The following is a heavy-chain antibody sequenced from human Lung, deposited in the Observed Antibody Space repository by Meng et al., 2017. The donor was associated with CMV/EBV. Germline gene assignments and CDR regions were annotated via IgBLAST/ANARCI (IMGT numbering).Heavy chain of an antibody. V-gene: IGHV3-21*01. CDR2: IDTSGTYK. CDR3: TRDISLSSRGFDY. CDR1: GFTFSHYN. D-gene: IGHD6-6*01. J-gene: IGHJ4*02. Sequence: GGSXRLSCAASGFTFSHYNMIWVRQAPGRGVEWVSFIDTSGTYKKYGESMEGRFTISRDNAKSSLYLQMNSLRVEDTALYYCTRDISLSSRGFDYWGQGTLVTVSS.